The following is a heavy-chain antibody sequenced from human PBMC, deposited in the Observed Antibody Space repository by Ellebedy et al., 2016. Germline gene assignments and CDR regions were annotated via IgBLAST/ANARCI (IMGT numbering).Heavy chain of an antibody. D-gene: IGHD3-10*01. J-gene: IGHJ4*02. CDR2: IVNSGRET. CDR3: ARSSMVRGGDLFDY. V-gene: IGHV3-21*01. Sequence: GGSLRLSXAASGFTFSIAGMTWVRQAPGKGLEWVATIVNSGRETYYADPLKGRFTISRDNAKNSLYLQMNSLRDEDTAVYYCARSSMVRGGDLFDYWGQGALVTVSS. CDR1: GFTFSIAG.